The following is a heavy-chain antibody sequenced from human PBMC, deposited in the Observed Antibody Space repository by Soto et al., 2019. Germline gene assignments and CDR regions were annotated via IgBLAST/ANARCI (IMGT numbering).Heavy chain of an antibody. D-gene: IGHD3-22*01. CDR1: GGSISSGDYY. V-gene: IGHV4-30-4*01. CDR3: ARGYIVVVNLDY. Sequence: PSETLSLTCTVSGGSISSGDYYRSWIRQPPGKGLEWIGYIYYSGSTYYNPSLKSRVTISVDTSKNQFSLKLSSVTAADTAVYYCARGYIVVVNLDYWGQGTLVTVSS. CDR2: IYYSGST. J-gene: IGHJ4*02.